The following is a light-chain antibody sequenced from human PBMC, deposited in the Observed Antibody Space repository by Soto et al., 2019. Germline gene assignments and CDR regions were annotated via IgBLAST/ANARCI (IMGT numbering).Light chain of an antibody. Sequence: ALTQPASVSGSPGQSITISCTGTSSDVGGYNYVSWYQQHPGKAPKLMIYDVSNRPSGVSNRFSGFKSGNTASLTISGLHAEDEADYYCSSYTTSSTYVFGTGTKVTVL. CDR2: DVS. J-gene: IGLJ1*01. CDR1: SSDVGGYNY. V-gene: IGLV2-14*03. CDR3: SSYTTSSTYV.